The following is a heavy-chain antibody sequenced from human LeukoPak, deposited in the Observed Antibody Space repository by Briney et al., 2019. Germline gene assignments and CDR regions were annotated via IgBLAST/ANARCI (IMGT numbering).Heavy chain of an antibody. CDR1: GFTFSTYG. D-gene: IGHD3-10*01. V-gene: IGHV3-23*01. CDR3: AKVNMVRGVIIPSDFDY. Sequence: GGTLRLSCAASGFTFSTYGMSWVRQAPGKGLEWVSAISGSGGSTYYADSVKGRFTISRDNSKNTLYLQMNSLRAEDTAVYYCAKVNMVRGVIIPSDFDYWGQGTLVTVSS. CDR2: ISGSGGST. J-gene: IGHJ4*02.